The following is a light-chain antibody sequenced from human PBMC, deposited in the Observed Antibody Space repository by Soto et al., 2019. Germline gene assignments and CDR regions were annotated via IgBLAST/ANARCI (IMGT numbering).Light chain of an antibody. V-gene: IGLV2-14*01. CDR2: DVS. Sequence: QSALTQPASVSGSPGQSITISCTGTSSDVGSYNYVSWYQQHPGKAPKLMIYDVSERPSGVSNRFSGSKSGNMAYLTISGLQADDEADYYCSSYTITSTVVFGGGTKLTVL. CDR1: SSDVGSYNY. CDR3: SSYTITSTVV. J-gene: IGLJ2*01.